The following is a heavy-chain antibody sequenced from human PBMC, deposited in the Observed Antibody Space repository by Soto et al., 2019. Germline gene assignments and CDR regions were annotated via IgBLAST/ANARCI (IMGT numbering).Heavy chain of an antibody. D-gene: IGHD3-10*01. CDR1: GFTFRSYA. J-gene: IGHJ3*02. CDR3: AKYLRYTYGSGFPEAFDI. CDR2: ISGSGGST. V-gene: IGHV3-23*01. Sequence: PGGSLRLSCAAFGFTFRSYAMSWVPPAPGKGLEGVSAISGSGGSTYYADSVKGRFTISRDNSKNTLYLQMNSLRAEDTAVYYCAKYLRYTYGSGFPEAFDIWGQGTMVTVSS.